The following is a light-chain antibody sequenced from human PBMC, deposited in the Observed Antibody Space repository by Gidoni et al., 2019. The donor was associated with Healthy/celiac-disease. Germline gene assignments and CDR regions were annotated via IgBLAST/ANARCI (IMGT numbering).Light chain of an antibody. CDR2: LGS. J-gene: IGKJ4*01. CDR1: QSLLSSNGYTY. Sequence: DIVMTQSPLSLPVTPGEPASIPCRSSQSLLSSNGYTYLDWYLQKPEQSPQLLIYLGSNRASGVPDRFSGSGSGTNFTLKISRVEAEDVGVYYCMQDLQTPSFGGGTKVEIK. V-gene: IGKV2-28*01. CDR3: MQDLQTPS.